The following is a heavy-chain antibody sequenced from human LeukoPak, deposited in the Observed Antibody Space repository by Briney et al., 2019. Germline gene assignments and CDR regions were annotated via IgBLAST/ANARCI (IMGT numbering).Heavy chain of an antibody. Sequence: GESLKISCKGSGYGFSHYWIGWVRQRPGKGLEWMGIIYPGDSDTRYSPSFQGQVTISANKSISTAYLQWSSLKASDTAMYYCARSGSRRYFDYWGQGTLVTVSS. CDR2: IYPGDSDT. CDR1: GYGFSHYW. V-gene: IGHV5-51*01. J-gene: IGHJ4*02. D-gene: IGHD2-15*01. CDR3: ARSGSRRYFDY.